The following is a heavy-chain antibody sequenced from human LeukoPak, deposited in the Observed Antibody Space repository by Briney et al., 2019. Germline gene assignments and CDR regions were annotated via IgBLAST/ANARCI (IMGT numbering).Heavy chain of an antibody. CDR3: ARDSVGAMT. D-gene: IGHD1-26*01. V-gene: IGHV3-48*02. CDR1: GFTFSSYS. CDR2: ISSSSSTI. J-gene: IGHJ4*02. Sequence: PGGSLRLSCAASGFTFSSYSMNWVRQAPGKGLEWVSYISSSSSTIYYADSVKGRFTISRDNAKNSLNLQMNSLRDEDTAVYYCARDSVGAMTWGQGTLVTVSS.